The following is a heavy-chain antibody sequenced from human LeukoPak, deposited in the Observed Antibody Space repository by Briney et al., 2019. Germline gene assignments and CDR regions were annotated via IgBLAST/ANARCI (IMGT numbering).Heavy chain of an antibody. D-gene: IGHD3-10*01. J-gene: IGHJ4*02. CDR2: IRYDGSNK. CDR1: GFTFSSYG. V-gene: IGHV3-30*02. Sequence: PGGSLRLSCAASGFTFSSYGLHWVRQAPGKGLEWVAFIRYDGSNKYYADSVKGRFTISRDNSKNTLYLQMNSLRAEDTAVYYCAKAVGASGSYYSPFDYWGQGTLVTVSS. CDR3: AKAVGASGSYYSPFDY.